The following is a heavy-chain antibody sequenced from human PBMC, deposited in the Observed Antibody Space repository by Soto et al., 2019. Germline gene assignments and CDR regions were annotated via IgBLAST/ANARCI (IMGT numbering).Heavy chain of an antibody. CDR1: GYSFIDYY. D-gene: IGHD6-13*01. CDR2: IDTSGGST. V-gene: IGHV1-46*01. CDR3: ATVPSRSWYGISVFYFDY. J-gene: IGHJ4*02. Sequence: ASAKVSCRTSGYSFIDYYLHWVRQAPGQGLEWMGRIDTSGGSTNYAHKFQGRVTITRDTSTSTAYMELSSLSSADTAVYYCATVPSRSWYGISVFYFDYWGQGTQVTVSS.